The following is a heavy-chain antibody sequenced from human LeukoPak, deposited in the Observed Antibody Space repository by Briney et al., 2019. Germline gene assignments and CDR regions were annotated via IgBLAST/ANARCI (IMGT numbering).Heavy chain of an antibody. Sequence: TSETLSLTCTVSGGPISNYYWSWIRQPPGKGLEWIGYIYYSGSTNYNPSLKSRVTISVDTSKNQFSLKLSSVTAADTAVYYCARLAVAAAGEWGQGTLVTVSS. V-gene: IGHV4-59*08. CDR2: IYYSGST. J-gene: IGHJ4*02. CDR3: ARLAVAAAGE. D-gene: IGHD6-13*01. CDR1: GGPISNYY.